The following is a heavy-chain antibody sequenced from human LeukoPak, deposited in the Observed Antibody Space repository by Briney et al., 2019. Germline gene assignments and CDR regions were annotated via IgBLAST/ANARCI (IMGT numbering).Heavy chain of an antibody. V-gene: IGHV1-18*01. J-gene: IGHJ4*02. CDR3: ARGRSTVTPYDY. CDR2: ISAYNSNT. Sequence: ASVKVSCKASGYTFTSYGINWVRQAPGQGLEWMGWISAYNSNTHYAQKLQGRVTMTTDTSTSTAYMEVRSLRSDDTAVYYCARGRSTVTPYDYWGQGTLVTVSS. D-gene: IGHD4-17*01. CDR1: GYTFTSYG.